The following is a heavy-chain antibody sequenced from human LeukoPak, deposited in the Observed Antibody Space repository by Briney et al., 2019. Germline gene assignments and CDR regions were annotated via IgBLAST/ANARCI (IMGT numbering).Heavy chain of an antibody. CDR2: INPTSGGT. CDR3: ARLVGLSTTASY. Sequence: PWASVKVSCKASGYTFIGYYLHWVRQAPGQGLEWMGWINPTSGGTNYAQKFQDRVTMTRDTSINTAYMELSRLTSDDTGVYYCARLVGLSTTASYWGQGTLVIVSS. V-gene: IGHV1-2*02. D-gene: IGHD5/OR15-5a*01. CDR1: GYTFIGYY. J-gene: IGHJ4*02.